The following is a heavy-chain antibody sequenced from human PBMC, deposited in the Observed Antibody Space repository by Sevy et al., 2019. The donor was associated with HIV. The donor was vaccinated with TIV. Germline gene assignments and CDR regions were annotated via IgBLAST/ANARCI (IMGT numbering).Heavy chain of an antibody. V-gene: IGHV3-11*06. CDR1: GFTFSDYY. D-gene: IGHD3-10*01. CDR2: ISSSSSYT. J-gene: IGHJ4*02. Sequence: GGSLRLSCAASGFTFSDYYMSWIRQAPGKGLEWVSYISSSSSYTNYADSVKGRFTISRDNAKNSLYLQMNSLRAEDTAVYYCARVDYYGSGSYAIDYWGQGTLSPSPQ. CDR3: ARVDYYGSGSYAIDY.